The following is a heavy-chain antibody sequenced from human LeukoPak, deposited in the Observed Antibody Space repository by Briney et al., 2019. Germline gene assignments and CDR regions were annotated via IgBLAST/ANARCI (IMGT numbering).Heavy chain of an antibody. J-gene: IGHJ4*02. CDR3: ARGNCTSISCFTFDN. V-gene: IGHV3-66*02. Sequence: GGSLRLSCVSSGFTIGTAWMSWVRQAPGKGLEWVSLIYSGGSTYYADSVKGRFTISRDSSKNTLYLQMNSLRAEDTAVYYCARGNCTSISCFTFDNWGQGTLVTGSS. CDR1: GFTIGTAW. D-gene: IGHD2-2*02. CDR2: IYSGGST.